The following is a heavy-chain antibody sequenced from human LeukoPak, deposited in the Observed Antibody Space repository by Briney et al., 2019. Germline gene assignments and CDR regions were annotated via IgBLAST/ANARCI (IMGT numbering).Heavy chain of an antibody. CDR3: AREHCSSTSCYLFDY. CDR2: ISYDGSNK. Sequence: GGSLRLSCAASGFTFSSYAMHWVRQAPGKGLEWVAVISYDGSNKYYADSVKGRFTISRDNSKNTLYLQMNSLRAEDTAVYYCAREHCSSTSCYLFDYWGQGTLVTVSS. CDR1: GFTFSSYA. V-gene: IGHV3-30-3*01. D-gene: IGHD2-2*01. J-gene: IGHJ4*02.